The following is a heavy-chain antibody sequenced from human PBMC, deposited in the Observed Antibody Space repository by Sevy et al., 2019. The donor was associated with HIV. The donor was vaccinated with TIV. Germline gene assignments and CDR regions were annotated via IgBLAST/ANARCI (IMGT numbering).Heavy chain of an antibody. J-gene: IGHJ2*01. V-gene: IGHV3-64D*06. CDR2: ISSNGGST. D-gene: IGHD5-12*01. CDR3: VNGATSLSWYFDL. CDR1: GFTFSSYA. Sequence: GGSLRLSCSASGFTFSSYAMHWVRQAPGKGLEYVAAISSNGGSTYYADSVKGRFTISRDNSKNTLYLQMSSLRAEDTAVYYCVNGATSLSWYFDLWGRGTLVTVSS.